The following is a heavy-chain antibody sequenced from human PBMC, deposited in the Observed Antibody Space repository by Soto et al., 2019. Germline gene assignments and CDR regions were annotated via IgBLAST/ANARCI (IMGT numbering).Heavy chain of an antibody. D-gene: IGHD3-10*01. J-gene: IGHJ3*02. CDR1: GGSISSRSYY. V-gene: IGHV4-39*01. CDR3: ARTNGSGSYYRLEPGAFDI. CDR2: IYYSGST. Sequence: SEALSLTCTVSGGSISSRSYYWGWIRQPPGKGLEWIGSIYYSGSTYYNPSLKSRVTISVDTSKNQFSLKLSSVTAADTAVYYCARTNGSGSYYRLEPGAFDIWGQGTMVTVSS.